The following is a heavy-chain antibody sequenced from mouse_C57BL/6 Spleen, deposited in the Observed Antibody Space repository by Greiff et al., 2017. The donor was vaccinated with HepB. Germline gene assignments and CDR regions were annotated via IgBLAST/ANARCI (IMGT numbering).Heavy chain of an antibody. CDR2: IDPENGDT. CDR3: TNWSWFAY. D-gene: IGHD4-1*01. Sequence: VHVKQSGAELVRPGASVKLSCTASGFNIKDDYMHWVKQRPEQGLEWIGWIDPENGDTEYASKFQGKATITADTSSNTAYLQLSSLTSEDTAVYYCTNWSWFAYWGQGTLVTVSA. V-gene: IGHV14-4*01. J-gene: IGHJ3*01. CDR1: GFNIKDDY.